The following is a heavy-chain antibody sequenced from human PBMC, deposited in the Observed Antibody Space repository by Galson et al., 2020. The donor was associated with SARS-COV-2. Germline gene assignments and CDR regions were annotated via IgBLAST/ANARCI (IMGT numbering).Heavy chain of an antibody. Sequence: ASVKVSCKASGYTFTSYYIHWVRQAPGQGLELMGIINPSGGGTTYAQKFQGRVTMTRDTSTSTVYMELSSLRSEDTAVYYCARDSQGGNDYNYLLFWGQGTLVTVSS. CDR2: INPSGGGT. CDR1: GYTFTSYY. D-gene: IGHD4-4*01. CDR3: ARDSQGGNDYNYLLF. J-gene: IGHJ4*02. V-gene: IGHV1-46*01.